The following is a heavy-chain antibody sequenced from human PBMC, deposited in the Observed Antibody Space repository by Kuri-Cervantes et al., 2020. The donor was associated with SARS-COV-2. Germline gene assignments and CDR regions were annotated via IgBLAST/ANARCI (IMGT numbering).Heavy chain of an antibody. CDR3: ARDLRGYCSGGSCYW. Sequence: GGSLKISCAASGFTFSSYSMNWVRQAPGKGLEWVSSISSSSSYIYYADSVKGRFTISRDNAKNSLYLQMNSLRAEDTAVYYCARDLRGYCSGGSCYWGGQGTLVTVSS. J-gene: IGHJ4*02. CDR1: GFTFSSYS. V-gene: IGHV3-21*01. D-gene: IGHD2-15*01. CDR2: ISSSSSYI.